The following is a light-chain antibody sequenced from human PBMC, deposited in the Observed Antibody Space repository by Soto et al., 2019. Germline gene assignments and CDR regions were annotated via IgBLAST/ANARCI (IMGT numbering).Light chain of an antibody. Sequence: EIVLTQSPGTLSLSPRERATLSCRASHSVSSSYLAWYQQKPGQAPRLLIYGASSRATGIPDRFSGSGSGTEFTLTISRLEPEXXXXXXXXXXXXSPPYTFGQGTKLEIK. CDR1: HSVSSSY. CDR3: XXXXXSPPYT. J-gene: IGKJ2*01. CDR2: GAS. V-gene: IGKV3-20*01.